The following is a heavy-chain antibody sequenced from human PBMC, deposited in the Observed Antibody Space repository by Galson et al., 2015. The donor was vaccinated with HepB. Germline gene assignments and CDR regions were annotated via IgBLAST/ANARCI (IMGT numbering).Heavy chain of an antibody. J-gene: IGHJ6*03. CDR2: IWYDGSNK. CDR3: AKGVSSSFYYYMDV. Sequence: SLRLSCAASGFTFSSYGMHWVRQAPGKGLEWVAVIWYDGSNKYYADSVKGRFTISRDNSKNTLFLQMNSLRAEDTAVYYCAKGVSSSFYYYMDVWGKGTTVTVSS. CDR1: GFTFSSYG. V-gene: IGHV3-33*06. D-gene: IGHD6-6*01.